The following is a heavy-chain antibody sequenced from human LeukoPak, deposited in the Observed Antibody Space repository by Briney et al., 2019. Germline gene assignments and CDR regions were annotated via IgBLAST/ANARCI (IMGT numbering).Heavy chain of an antibody. CDR1: GFTFNSYA. D-gene: IGHD3-22*01. J-gene: IGHJ4*02. CDR2: ISSNGGST. CDR3: VKGYYDSKI. Sequence: GRSLRLSCSASGFTFNSYAMHWVRQAPGKGLEYVSTISSNGGSTYYADSVKGRFTISRDNSKNTLSLQMSSLRAEDTAVYYCVKGYYDSKIWGQGTLVTVSS. V-gene: IGHV3-64D*09.